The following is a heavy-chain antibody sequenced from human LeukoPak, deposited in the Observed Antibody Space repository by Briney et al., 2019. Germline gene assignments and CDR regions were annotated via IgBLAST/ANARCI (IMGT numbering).Heavy chain of an antibody. CDR3: ARAGYDFWSGYYGIYYYMDV. Sequence: ASVKVSCKASGYTFTSYDINGVRQATGQGLEWMGWMNPNSGNTGYAQKFQGRVTITRNTSISTAYMELSSLRSEDTAVYYCARAGYDFWSGYYGIYYYMDVWGKGTTVTVSS. J-gene: IGHJ6*03. D-gene: IGHD3-3*01. CDR2: MNPNSGNT. V-gene: IGHV1-8*03. CDR1: GYTFTSYD.